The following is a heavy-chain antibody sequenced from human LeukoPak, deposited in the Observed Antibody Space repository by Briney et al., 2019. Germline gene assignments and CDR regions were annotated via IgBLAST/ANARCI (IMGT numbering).Heavy chain of an antibody. CDR2: INHSGST. CDR1: GGSFSGYY. V-gene: IGHV4-34*01. J-gene: IGHJ5*02. D-gene: IGHD3-10*01. Sequence: PSETLSLTCAVYGGSFSGYYWSWIRQPPGKGLEWIGEINHSGSTNYNPSLKSRVTISVDTSKNQFSLKLSSVTAADTAVYYCARRLDAYYYGSGSPNWFDPWGQGTLVTVSS. CDR3: ARRLDAYYYGSGSPNWFDP.